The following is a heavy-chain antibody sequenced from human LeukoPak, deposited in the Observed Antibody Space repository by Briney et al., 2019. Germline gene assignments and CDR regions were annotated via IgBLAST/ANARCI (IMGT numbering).Heavy chain of an antibody. V-gene: IGHV3-7*01. CDR2: IQQDGSEK. J-gene: IGHJ4*02. Sequence: GGSLRLSCAASGFTFKGYWMSWVRQAPGRGLEWVANIQQDGSEKKYVDSVKGRFTISRDNAKNSLYLQMDSLRAEDTAVYYCVRLRYTYGKNFDCWGGGSLVTVSS. D-gene: IGHD5-18*01. CDR3: VRLRYTYGKNFDC. CDR1: GFTFKGYW.